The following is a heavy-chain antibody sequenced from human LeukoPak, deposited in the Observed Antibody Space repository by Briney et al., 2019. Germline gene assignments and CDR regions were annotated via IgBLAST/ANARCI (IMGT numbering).Heavy chain of an antibody. CDR2: IIPIFGTA. CDR3: ARDLDGSIAARPFDY. Sequence: SVTVSCKASGGTFSSYAISWVRQAPGQGVEWMGGIIPIFGTANYAQKFQGRVTITADESTSTAYMELSSLRSEDTAVYYCARDLDGSIAARPFDYWGQGTLVTVSS. J-gene: IGHJ4*02. V-gene: IGHV1-69*13. CDR1: GGTFSSYA. D-gene: IGHD6-6*01.